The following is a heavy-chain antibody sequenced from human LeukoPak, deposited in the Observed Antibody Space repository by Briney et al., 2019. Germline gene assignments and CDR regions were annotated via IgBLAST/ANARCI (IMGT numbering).Heavy chain of an antibody. V-gene: IGHV1-2*02. D-gene: IGHD6-13*01. CDR1: GYTFTGYY. CDR2: INPNSGGT. Sequence: ASGQVSCKSSGYTFTGYYMHWVRQAPGQGLEWMGWINPNSGGTNYAQKVQGRVTMTRDTSISTAYMELSRLRSDDPAVYYCGSFFDAFDPWGQGTLVSVSS. J-gene: IGHJ5*02. CDR3: GSFFDAFDP.